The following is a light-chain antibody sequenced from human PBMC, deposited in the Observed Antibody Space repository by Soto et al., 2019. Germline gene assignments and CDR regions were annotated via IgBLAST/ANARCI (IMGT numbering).Light chain of an antibody. Sequence: DIMMTQSPATLSVSPGERATLSCRASQSVNSKLAWYQQKPGQAPRLLIHGASTRATGIPAWFSGSGSGTEFTLTISSLQSEDFAVYYCQQYNNWPLAFGGGTKVDIK. V-gene: IGKV3-15*01. CDR1: QSVNSK. J-gene: IGKJ4*01. CDR2: GAS. CDR3: QQYNNWPLA.